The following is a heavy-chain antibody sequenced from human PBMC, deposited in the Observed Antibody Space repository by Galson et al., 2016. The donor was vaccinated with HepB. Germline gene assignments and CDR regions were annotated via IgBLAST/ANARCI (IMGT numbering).Heavy chain of an antibody. CDR3: AKDWGVATTTHFDY. CDR1: GFIFSSYA. Sequence: SLRLSCAASGFIFSSYAMSWVRQAPGKGLEWVSGLSGSDGSTYYADSVKGRFTTSRDNSKNTLYLQMNSLRAEDTAGYYCAKDWGVATTTHFDYWGQGILVIVSS. CDR2: LSGSDGST. V-gene: IGHV3-23*01. J-gene: IGHJ4*02. D-gene: IGHD5-12*01.